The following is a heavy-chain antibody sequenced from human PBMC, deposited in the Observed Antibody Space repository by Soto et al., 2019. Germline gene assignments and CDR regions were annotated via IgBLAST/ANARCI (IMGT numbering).Heavy chain of an antibody. J-gene: IGHJ6*02. Sequence: GGSLRLSCAASGFTFSSYSMNWVRQAPGKGLEWVSYISSSSTIYYADSVKGRFTISRDNAKNSLYLQMNSLRDEDTAVYYCARESYDFWSGAYGGMDVWGQGTTVTVSS. D-gene: IGHD3-3*01. CDR3: ARESYDFWSGAYGGMDV. CDR2: ISSSSTI. CDR1: GFTFSSYS. V-gene: IGHV3-48*02.